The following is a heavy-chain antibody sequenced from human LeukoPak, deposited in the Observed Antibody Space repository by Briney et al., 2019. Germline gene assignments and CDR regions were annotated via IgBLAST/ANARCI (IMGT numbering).Heavy chain of an antibody. Sequence: GESLKISCNGSGYSSINYWIAWVRQMPGKGLGWMGIIYPGDSDTRYSTSFQGQVTISADKSITTAYLQWSSLKASDTAMYYCARVAVAGLTSYSDGMDVWGQGTTVTVSS. CDR1: GYSSINYW. D-gene: IGHD6-19*01. V-gene: IGHV5-51*01. CDR3: ARVAVAGLTSYSDGMDV. CDR2: IYPGDSDT. J-gene: IGHJ6*02.